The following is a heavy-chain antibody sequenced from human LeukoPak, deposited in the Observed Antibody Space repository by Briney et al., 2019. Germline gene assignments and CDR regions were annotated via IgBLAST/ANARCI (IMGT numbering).Heavy chain of an antibody. CDR1: GCTFSSYS. Sequence: GGSLRLSCAASGCTFSSYSMIWVRQAPGKGLEWVSSISSSSSYIYYADSVKGRFTISRDNAKNSLYLQMNSLRAEDTAVYYCARDPIGGLYYYYMDVWGKGTSVTVSS. J-gene: IGHJ6*03. D-gene: IGHD4-23*01. CDR3: ARDPIGGLYYYYMDV. V-gene: IGHV3-21*01. CDR2: ISSSSSYI.